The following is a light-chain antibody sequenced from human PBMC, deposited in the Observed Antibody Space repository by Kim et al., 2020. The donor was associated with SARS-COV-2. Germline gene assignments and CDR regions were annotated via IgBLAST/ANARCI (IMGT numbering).Light chain of an antibody. CDR1: QSVGTS. CDR3: QQRDTWPSRT. V-gene: IGKV3-11*01. J-gene: IGKJ2*01. CDR2: DAS. Sequence: LSPGENATLSCRASQSVGTSLVWYQQKSGQPPRLLIYDASYRVIGIPDKLSGSGSGTDFTLTIGYLVPEDFAVYYCQQRDTWPSRTFGQGTKLEL.